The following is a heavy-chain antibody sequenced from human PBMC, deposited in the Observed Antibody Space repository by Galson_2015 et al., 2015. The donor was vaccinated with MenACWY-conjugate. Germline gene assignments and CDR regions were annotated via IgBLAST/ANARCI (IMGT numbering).Heavy chain of an antibody. CDR1: GLSFSNYW. D-gene: IGHD5/OR15-5a*01. V-gene: IGHV3-74*01. CDR2: IHSDGTTT. Sequence: SLRLSCAASGLSFSNYWMHWVRQAPGKGLVWVSRIHSDGTTTNYADSVKGRFTISRDTAKNMLYLQMNSLRAEATAVYYCARRTRSGVYYYADSWGQGTRGTVAA. J-gene: IGHJ4*02. CDR3: ARRTRSGVYYYADS.